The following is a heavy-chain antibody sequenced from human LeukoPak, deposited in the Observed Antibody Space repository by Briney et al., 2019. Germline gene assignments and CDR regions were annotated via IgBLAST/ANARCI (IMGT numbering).Heavy chain of an antibody. Sequence: ASVKVSCKASGQSLTGYFIHWVRQAPGQGLEWVGRIDPNTGDTIYSQNFQGRVTVTSATSISTAYMELSRLTSDDTAVYFCARLGLHGSGTYYFFDYWGQGTLVTVSS. V-gene: IGHV1-2*06. CDR3: ARLGLHGSGTYYFFDY. J-gene: IGHJ4*02. CDR1: GQSLTGYF. CDR2: IDPNTGDT. D-gene: IGHD3-10*01.